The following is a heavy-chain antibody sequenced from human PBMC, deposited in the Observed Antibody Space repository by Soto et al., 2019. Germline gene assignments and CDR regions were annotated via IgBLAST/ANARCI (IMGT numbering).Heavy chain of an antibody. CDR1: AFTFSSYA. D-gene: IGHD3-22*01. V-gene: IGHV3-30-3*01. CDR2: ISFDENIK. Sequence: QVHLVESGGGVVQPGRSLRLSCAASAFTFSSYAMHWVRQAPGKGLEWVAVISFDENIKYYADSVKGRFTISRDNSKSTMYLQMNRLRVEDTAVYYCARQYYYDSTGYRRGYNYAMDVWGQGTTVAVPS. J-gene: IGHJ6*02. CDR3: ARQYYYDSTGYRRGYNYAMDV.